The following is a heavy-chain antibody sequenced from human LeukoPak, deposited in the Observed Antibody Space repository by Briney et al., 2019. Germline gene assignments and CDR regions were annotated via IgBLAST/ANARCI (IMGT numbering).Heavy chain of an antibody. V-gene: IGHV4-38-2*01. CDR2: MFHSGST. CDR1: GYSISSGYY. CDR3: ARSLSRGHSGFRVSPFDY. J-gene: IGHJ4*02. D-gene: IGHD5-12*01. Sequence: SETLSLTCAVSGYSISSGYYWGWIRQPPGKGLEWIGSMFHSGSTYYNPSLKSRVTISVDKSKNHFSLKLSSVTAADTAVYYCARSLSRGHSGFRVSPFDYWGQGTLVTVSS.